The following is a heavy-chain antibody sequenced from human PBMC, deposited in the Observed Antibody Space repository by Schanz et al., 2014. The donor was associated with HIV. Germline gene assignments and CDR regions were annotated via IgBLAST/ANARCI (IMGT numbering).Heavy chain of an antibody. V-gene: IGHV1-69*01. J-gene: IGHJ6*02. CDR3: ASAAFSSESYYGMDV. CDR2: IIPIFGTA. CDR1: GGTFSIYA. D-gene: IGHD3-3*02. Sequence: QVPLVQSGAEVKKPGSSVKVSCKASGGTFSIYAISWVRQAPGQGLEWMGGIIPIFGTANYAQKFQGRVTIIADDSTSTAYMELSSLRSADTAVYFCASAAFSSESYYGMDVWGQGTTVTVSS.